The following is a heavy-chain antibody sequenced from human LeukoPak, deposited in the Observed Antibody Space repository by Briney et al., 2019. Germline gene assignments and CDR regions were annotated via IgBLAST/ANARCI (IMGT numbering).Heavy chain of an antibody. CDR3: ARDVPHNWFDS. Sequence: GGSLRLSCSASGITFGNNWMHWVRQGPGKGLVWISRINIDGGGAIYADSVKGRCTVSRDNAKNTLYLQINSLRAEDTAVYYCARDVPHNWFDSWGQGTLVTVSS. CDR2: INIDGGGA. J-gene: IGHJ5*02. V-gene: IGHV3-74*01. CDR1: GITFGNNW.